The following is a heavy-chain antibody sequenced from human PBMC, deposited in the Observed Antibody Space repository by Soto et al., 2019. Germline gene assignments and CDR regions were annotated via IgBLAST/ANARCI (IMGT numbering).Heavy chain of an antibody. Sequence: QVQLVQSGAAVKKPGSSVKVSCKASGGTFSSYAISWVRQAPGQGLEWMGGIIPIFGTANYAQKFQGRVTITADESTSTAYMDLSSLRSEDTAVYYCARDRSSSSDPGNWFDPWGQGTLVTVSS. V-gene: IGHV1-69*12. J-gene: IGHJ5*02. D-gene: IGHD6-6*01. CDR3: ARDRSSSSDPGNWFDP. CDR1: GGTFSSYA. CDR2: IIPIFGTA.